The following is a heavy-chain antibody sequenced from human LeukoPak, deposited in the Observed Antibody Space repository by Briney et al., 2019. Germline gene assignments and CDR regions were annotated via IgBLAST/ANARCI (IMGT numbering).Heavy chain of an antibody. CDR1: GFTFSSYS. CDR2: ISSSSSYI. CDR3: ASSGCSGGSCYFNY. V-gene: IGHV3-21*01. D-gene: IGHD2-15*01. J-gene: IGHJ4*02. Sequence: GGSLRLSCAASGFTFSSYSMNWARQAPGKGLEWVSSISSSSSYIYYADSVKGRFTISRDNAKNSLYLQMNSLRAEDTAVYYCASSGCSGGSCYFNYWGQGTLVTVSS.